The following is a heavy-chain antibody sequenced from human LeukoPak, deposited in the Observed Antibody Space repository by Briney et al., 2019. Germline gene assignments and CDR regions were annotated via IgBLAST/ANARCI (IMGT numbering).Heavy chain of an antibody. Sequence: ASETLSLTCTVSGGSISSSSYYWGWIRQPPGKGLEWIGNIYYSGSTYYNPSLKSRVTISVDTSKNQFSLKLSSVTAADTAVYYCARDHSVFNWFDPWGQGTLVTVSS. CDR3: ARDHSVFNWFDP. CDR1: GGSISSSSYY. CDR2: IYYSGST. V-gene: IGHV4-39*07. J-gene: IGHJ5*02. D-gene: IGHD2-8*01.